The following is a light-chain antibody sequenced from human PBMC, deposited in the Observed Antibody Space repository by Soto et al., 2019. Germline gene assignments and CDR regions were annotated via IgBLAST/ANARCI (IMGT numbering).Light chain of an antibody. V-gene: IGLV1-51*01. Sequence: QSVLTQPPSVSAAPGQTVTISCSGSSSNIGSNFVSWYQQLPGTAPKPLIYDNNKRPSGIPDRFSGSKSGASATLGITGLQTGDEADYYCGAWDGTLSWVFGPGTKLTVL. J-gene: IGLJ1*01. CDR3: GAWDGTLSWV. CDR2: DNN. CDR1: SSNIGSNF.